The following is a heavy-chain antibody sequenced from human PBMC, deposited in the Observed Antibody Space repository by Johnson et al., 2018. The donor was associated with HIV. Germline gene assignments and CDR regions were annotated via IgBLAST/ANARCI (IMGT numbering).Heavy chain of an antibody. Sequence: QVQLVESGGGLVKAGGSLRLSCAASGFIFNDYYMSWIRQAPGKGLELLSYISTRGGTLYYADSVQDRFPISRDNAKNPLYLQMNSLRAEDTAVYYCARDRGIAARPFRYAFDIWGQGTMVTVSS. CDR3: ARDRGIAARPFRYAFDI. V-gene: IGHV3-11*04. CDR2: ISTRGGTL. D-gene: IGHD6-6*01. CDR1: GFIFNDYY. J-gene: IGHJ3*02.